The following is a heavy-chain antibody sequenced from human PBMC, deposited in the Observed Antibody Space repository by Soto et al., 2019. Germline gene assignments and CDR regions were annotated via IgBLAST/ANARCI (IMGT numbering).Heavy chain of an antibody. D-gene: IGHD6-13*01. CDR2: IYHSGST. CDR3: ARGHLGAIFPSIAAAGTWFDP. Sequence: SETLSLTCAVSGGSISSGGYSWSWIRQPPGKGLEWIGYIYHSGSTYYNPSLKSRVTISVDRSKNQFSLKLSSVTAADTAVYYCARGHLGAIFPSIAAAGTWFDPWGQGTLVTVSS. CDR1: GGSISSGGYS. J-gene: IGHJ5*02. V-gene: IGHV4-30-2*01.